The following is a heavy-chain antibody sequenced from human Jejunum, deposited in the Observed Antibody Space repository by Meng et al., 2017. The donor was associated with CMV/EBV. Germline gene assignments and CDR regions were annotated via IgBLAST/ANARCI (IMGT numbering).Heavy chain of an antibody. J-gene: IGHJ4*02. CDR2: IDWDDEK. D-gene: IGHD3-16*02. CDR1: GFSLTTTGMR. Sequence: VSGFSLTTTGMRVSWIRQSPGKALEWLARIDWDDEKFYRTSLKTRLSISTDISKSQVVLTMTNMDPVDTATYYCVRNRGRSDLNYWGQGTLVTVSS. CDR3: VRNRGRSDLNY. V-gene: IGHV2-70D*14.